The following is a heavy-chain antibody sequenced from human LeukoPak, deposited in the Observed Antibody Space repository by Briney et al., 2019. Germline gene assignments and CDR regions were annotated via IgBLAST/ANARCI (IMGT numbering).Heavy chain of an antibody. CDR2: IYPGDSDT. J-gene: IGHJ5*02. V-gene: IGHV5-51*01. D-gene: IGHD3-10*01. CDR3: ARRPFEGVLLWFGESTAFDP. Sequence: GESLKISRKGSGYSFTSYWIGWVRQMPGKGLEWMGIIYPGDSDTRYSPSFQGQVTISADKSISTAYLQWSSLKASDTAMYYCARRPFEGVLLWFGESTAFDPWGQGTLVTVSS. CDR1: GYSFTSYW.